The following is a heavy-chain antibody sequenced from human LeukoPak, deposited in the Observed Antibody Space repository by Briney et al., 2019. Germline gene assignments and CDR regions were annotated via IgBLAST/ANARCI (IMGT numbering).Heavy chain of an antibody. V-gene: IGHV3-30*03. CDR3: ARDSRLSIPILVVAAATFSFDH. J-gene: IGHJ4*02. Sequence: GGSLRLSCAASRFTFSSYGMHWVRQAPGKGLEWVTVISYGGNYKYYADSVKGRFTISRDNSKNTLYLQMNSLRPEDTAIYYCARDSRLSIPILVVAAATFSFDHWGQGTLVTVSS. CDR2: ISYGGNYK. D-gene: IGHD2-15*01. CDR1: RFTFSSYG.